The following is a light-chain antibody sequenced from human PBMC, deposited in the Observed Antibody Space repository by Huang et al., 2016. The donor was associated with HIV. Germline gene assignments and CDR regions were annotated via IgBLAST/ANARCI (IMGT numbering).Light chain of an antibody. J-gene: IGKJ1*01. Sequence: EVVLTQSPVTLSLFPGERATLSCRASQSVGNYLAWYQQKPGQAPRLLIFDAINRATGIPVRFSGGGSGTDFALTISGLEPDDVAVYYCQQRGNSWTFGQGTKVEIK. CDR2: DAI. CDR3: QQRGNSWT. CDR1: QSVGNY. V-gene: IGKV3-11*01.